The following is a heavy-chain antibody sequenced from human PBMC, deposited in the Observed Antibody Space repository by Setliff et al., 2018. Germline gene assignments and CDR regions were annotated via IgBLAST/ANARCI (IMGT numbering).Heavy chain of an antibody. CDR1: GSSFTGHN. Sequence: ASVKVSCKASGSSFTGHNLHWVRQAPGQGLEWMGWINPDSGDTHSPQKFQGRVTMTRDTSINTAYMELGSLTSDDTAFYYCVRSGKFGMRFWFDQWGQGTLVTVSS. CDR3: VRSGKFGMRFWFDQ. CDR2: INPDSGDT. D-gene: IGHD1-26*01. V-gene: IGHV1-2*02. J-gene: IGHJ5*02.